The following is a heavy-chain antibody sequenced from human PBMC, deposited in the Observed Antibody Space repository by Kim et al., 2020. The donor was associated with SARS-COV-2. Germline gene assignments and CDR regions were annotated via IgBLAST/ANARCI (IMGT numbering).Heavy chain of an antibody. CDR1: GYTFTSYY. CDR3: ARGLPSSGRGYYDSSALSFFDI. Sequence: ASVKVSCKASGYTFTSYYMHWVRQAPGQGLEWMGIINPSGGSTSYAQKFQGRVTMTRDTSTSTVYMELSSLRSEDTAVYYCARGLPSSGRGYYDSSALSFFDIWGQGTMVTVSS. CDR2: INPSGGST. J-gene: IGHJ3*02. V-gene: IGHV1-46*01. D-gene: IGHD3-22*01.